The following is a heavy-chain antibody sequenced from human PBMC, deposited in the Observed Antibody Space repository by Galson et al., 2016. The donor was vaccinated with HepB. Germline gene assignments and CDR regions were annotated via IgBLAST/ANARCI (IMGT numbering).Heavy chain of an antibody. Sequence: SLRLSCAASGFTFGDYAMHWVRQPPGKGLEWVSGISWNSGNIGYADSVKGRVTISRDNAKNSLNLQMNSLRAEGTAFYFCAKGASRYYSRSGYNPRYYFDSWGQGTLVTVSS. J-gene: IGHJ4*02. D-gene: IGHD3-22*01. V-gene: IGHV3-9*01. CDR1: GFTFGDYA. CDR3: AKGASRYYSRSGYNPRYYFDS. CDR2: ISWNSGNI.